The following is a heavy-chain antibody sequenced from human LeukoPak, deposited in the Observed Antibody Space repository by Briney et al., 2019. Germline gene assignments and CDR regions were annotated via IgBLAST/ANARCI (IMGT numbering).Heavy chain of an antibody. CDR1: GFTFSSYG. CDR3: AKDSTVYYYYYMDV. Sequence: GGSLRLSCAASGFTFSSYGMHWVRQAPGKGLEWVAFIRYDGSNKYYADSVKGRFTISRDNSKNTLYLQMNSLRAEDTAVYYCAKDSTVYYYYYMDVWGKGTTVTISS. CDR2: IRYDGSNK. V-gene: IGHV3-30*02. J-gene: IGHJ6*03. D-gene: IGHD4-17*01.